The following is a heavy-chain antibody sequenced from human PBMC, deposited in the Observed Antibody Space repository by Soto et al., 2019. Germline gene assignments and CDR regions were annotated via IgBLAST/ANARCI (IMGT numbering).Heavy chain of an antibody. V-gene: IGHV3-48*01. CDR3: ARDFKERGWASGLAFYYYMDV. CDR1: GFTFSSYS. CDR2: ISSSGSAI. D-gene: IGHD6-25*01. J-gene: IGHJ6*03. Sequence: EVQLVESGGGLVQPGGSLILSCAASGFTFSSYSMNWVRQAPGKGLEWISYISSSGSAIYFADSVKGRFTISRDNAQNSLFLQMNSMRAEDTAVYYCARDFKERGWASGLAFYYYMDVWGIGTTVTVSS.